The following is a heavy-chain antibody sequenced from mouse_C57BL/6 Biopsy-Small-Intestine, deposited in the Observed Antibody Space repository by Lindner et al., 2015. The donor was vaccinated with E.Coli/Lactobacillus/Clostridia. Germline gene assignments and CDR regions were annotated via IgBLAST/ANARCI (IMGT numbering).Heavy chain of an antibody. Sequence: SVKVSCKASGYTFNTYGITWVRQAPGQGLEWMGWISGYSGNTNYAQKLQDRVTMTTDTPTSTAYMELRSLRSDDTAVYYCARAGGDSSVSYFVRYWGQGTPVTVSS. CDR3: ARAGGDSSVSYFVRY. CDR2: ISGYSGNT. D-gene: IGHD1-1*01. V-gene: IGHV1-7*01. CDR1: GYTFNTYG. J-gene: IGHJ4*01.